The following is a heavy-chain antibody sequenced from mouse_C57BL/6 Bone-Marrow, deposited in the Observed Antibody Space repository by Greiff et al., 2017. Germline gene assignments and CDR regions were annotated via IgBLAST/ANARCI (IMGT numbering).Heavy chain of an antibody. J-gene: IGHJ4*01. V-gene: IGHV1-53*01. Sequence: QVQLQQPGTELVKPGASVKLSCKASGYTFTSYWMHWVKQRPGQGLEWIGNINPSNGGTNYNEKFKSKATLTVDKSSSTAYMQLSSLTSEDSAVYYCARGNGSSYGYYAMDYWGQGTSVTVSS. D-gene: IGHD1-1*01. CDR2: INPSNGGT. CDR3: ARGNGSSYGYYAMDY. CDR1: GYTFTSYW.